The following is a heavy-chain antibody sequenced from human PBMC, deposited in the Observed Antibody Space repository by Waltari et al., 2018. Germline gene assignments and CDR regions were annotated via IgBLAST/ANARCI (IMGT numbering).Heavy chain of an antibody. CDR3: ARNSRAFDY. J-gene: IGHJ4*02. Sequence: EVQLVESGGGLVQPRGSLRLSCAASGFTFSSYWMTWVRQAPGKGLQWVANIQQDGSEKYYVDSVKGRFTISRDNAKNSLYLQMNSLRAEDTAVYYCARNSRAFDYWGQGTLVTVSS. CDR2: IQQDGSEK. D-gene: IGHD2-21*01. V-gene: IGHV3-7*01. CDR1: GFTFSSYW.